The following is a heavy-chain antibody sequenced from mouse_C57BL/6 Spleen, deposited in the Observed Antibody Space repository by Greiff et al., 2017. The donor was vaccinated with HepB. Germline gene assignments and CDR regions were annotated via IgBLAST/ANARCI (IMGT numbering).Heavy chain of an antibody. D-gene: IGHD1-1*01. CDR2: IDPSDSET. CDR1: GYTFTSYW. CDR3: ARSGSSLYYAMDY. J-gene: IGHJ4*01. Sequence: QVQLQQSGAELVRPGSSVKLSCKASGYTFTSYWMHWVKQRPIQGLEWIGNIDPSDSETHYNQKFKDKATLTVDKSSSTAYMQLSSLTSEDSAVYYCARSGSSLYYAMDYWGQGTSVTVSS. V-gene: IGHV1-52*01.